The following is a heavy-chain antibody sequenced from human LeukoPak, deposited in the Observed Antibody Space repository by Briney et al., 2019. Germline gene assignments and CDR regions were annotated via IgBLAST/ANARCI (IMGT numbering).Heavy chain of an antibody. CDR3: AKDIGIALRGATFEN. CDR1: GFTFDDYA. Sequence: PGGSLRLSCAASGFTFDDYAMHWVRQAPGKGLEWVSGLSWNGATVGYADSVKGRFTISRDNTKNSLHLQMSSLKTEDTALYYCAKDIGIALRGATFENWGQGTLVTVSS. CDR2: LSWNGATV. D-gene: IGHD3-10*01. J-gene: IGHJ4*02. V-gene: IGHV3-9*01.